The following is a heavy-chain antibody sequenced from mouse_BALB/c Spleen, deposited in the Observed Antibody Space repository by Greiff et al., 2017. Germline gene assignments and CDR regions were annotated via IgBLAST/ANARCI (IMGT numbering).Heavy chain of an antibody. CDR1: GYTFTSYY. CDR3: TRQHSSGYVD. Sequence: VQLQQSGAELVKPGASVKLSCKASGYTFTSYYMYWVKQRPGQGLEWIGGINPSNGGTNFNEKFKSKATLTVDKSSSTAYMQLSSLTSEDSAVYYCTRQHSSGYVDWGQGTLVTVSA. CDR2: INPSNGGT. J-gene: IGHJ3*01. V-gene: IGHV1S81*02. D-gene: IGHD3-1*01.